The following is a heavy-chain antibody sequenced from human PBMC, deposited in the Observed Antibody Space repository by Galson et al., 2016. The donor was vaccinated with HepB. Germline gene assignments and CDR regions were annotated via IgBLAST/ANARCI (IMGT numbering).Heavy chain of an antibody. CDR1: GYTFTSYH. J-gene: IGHJ4*02. CDR3: ARGGGYYYSSGLPW. Sequence: SVKVSCKASGYTFTSYHINWVRQAAGQGLEWVGSVNPTTGDTVYAQKFLGRVTMTSTTATSTAYMELNILTSEDTAVYYCARGGGYYYSSGLPWWGPGTLVTVSS. CDR2: VNPTTGDT. D-gene: IGHD3-22*01. V-gene: IGHV1-8*01.